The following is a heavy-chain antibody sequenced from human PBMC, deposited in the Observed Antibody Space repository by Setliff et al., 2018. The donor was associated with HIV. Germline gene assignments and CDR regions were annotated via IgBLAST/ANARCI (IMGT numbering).Heavy chain of an antibody. CDR2: IHASGKT. J-gene: IGHJ4*02. D-gene: IGHD2-21*02. CDR3: ATLDPSGGNFLAY. CDR1: GDTDFY. Sequence: KTSETLSLTCTVSGDTDFYWNWIRQPPGTGLEWIGYIHASGKTNYNPSLKSRVTISLDTSKMQFSLHLTSVTAADTAVYYCATLDPSGGNFLAYWGQGTLVTVSS. V-gene: IGHV4-4*09.